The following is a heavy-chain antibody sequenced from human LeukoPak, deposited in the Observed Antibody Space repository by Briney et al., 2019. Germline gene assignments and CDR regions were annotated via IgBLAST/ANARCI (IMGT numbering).Heavy chain of an antibody. CDR2: ISYDGSNK. CDR1: GFTFSSYA. V-gene: IGHV3-30*04. Sequence: PGGSLRLSRAASGFTFSSYAMHWVRQAPGKGLEWVAVISYDGSNKYYADSVKGRLTISRDNSKNTLYLQMNSPRAEDTAVYYCAREGFFATYDYWGQGTLVTVSS. J-gene: IGHJ4*02. D-gene: IGHD3-3*01. CDR3: AREGFFATYDY.